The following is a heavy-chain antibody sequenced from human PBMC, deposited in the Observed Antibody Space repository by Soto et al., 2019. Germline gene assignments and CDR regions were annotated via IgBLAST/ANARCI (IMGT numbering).Heavy chain of an antibody. V-gene: IGHV1-69*08. J-gene: IGHJ5*02. CDR1: GGTFSSYT. Sequence: QVQLVQSGAVVKKPGSSVKVSCKASGGTFSSYTISWVRQAPGQGLEWMGRIIPILGIANYAQKFQGRVTITADKSTSTAYMELSSLRSEDTAVYYCARDTGYCSGGSCANWFDPWGQGTLVTVSS. CDR3: ARDTGYCSGGSCANWFDP. D-gene: IGHD2-15*01. CDR2: IIPILGIA.